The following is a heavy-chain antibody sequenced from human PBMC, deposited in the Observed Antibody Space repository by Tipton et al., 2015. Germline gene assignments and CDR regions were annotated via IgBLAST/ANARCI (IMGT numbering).Heavy chain of an antibody. Sequence: SLRLSCAASGFTFSNYYMTWIRQAPAKGLEWVSYTSHSGNTIYYADSVKGRFTISRDNAKNSLFLQMNSLRAEDTAVYYCARRVGGLRTTAYYFDYWGQGTLVTVSS. CDR1: GFTFSNYY. D-gene: IGHD3-10*01. V-gene: IGHV3-11*01. J-gene: IGHJ4*02. CDR3: ARRVGGLRTTAYYFDY. CDR2: TSHSGNTI.